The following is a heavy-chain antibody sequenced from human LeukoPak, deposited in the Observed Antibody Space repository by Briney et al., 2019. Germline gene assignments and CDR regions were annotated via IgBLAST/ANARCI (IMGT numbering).Heavy chain of an antibody. J-gene: IGHJ6*02. Sequence: SVKVSCKASGGTFSIYAISWVRQAPGQGLEWMGGIIPTFGTANYAQKFQGRVTITADESTSTAYMELSSLRSEDTAVYYCASGVQDIVATVNYYYGMDVWGQGTTVTVSS. CDR1: GGTFSIYA. V-gene: IGHV1-69*13. CDR2: IIPTFGTA. D-gene: IGHD5-12*01. CDR3: ASGVQDIVATVNYYYGMDV.